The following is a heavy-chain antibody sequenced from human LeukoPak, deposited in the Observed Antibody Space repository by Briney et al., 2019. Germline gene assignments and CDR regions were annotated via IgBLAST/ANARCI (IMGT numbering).Heavy chain of an antibody. J-gene: IGHJ6*02. D-gene: IGHD3-22*01. V-gene: IGHV3-30*18. CDR2: ISYDGSNK. CDR1: GFTFSSYG. CDR3: AKDPSYYDSSGYLGLGYYGMDV. Sequence: GRSLRLSCAASGFTFSSYGMHWVRQAPGKGLEWVAVISYDGSNKYYADSVKGRFTISRDNSKNTLYLQMNSLRAEDTAVYYCAKDPSYYDSSGYLGLGYYGMDVWGQGTTVTVSS.